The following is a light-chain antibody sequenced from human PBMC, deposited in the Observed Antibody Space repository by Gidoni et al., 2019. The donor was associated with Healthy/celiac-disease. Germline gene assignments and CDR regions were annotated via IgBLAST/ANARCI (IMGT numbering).Light chain of an antibody. CDR1: QSVSSSY. J-gene: IGKJ1*01. Sequence: EIVLTQSPGTLSLSPGERATLSRRASQSVSSSYLAWYQQKPGQAPRLLIYGASSRATSIPDRFSGSGSGTDFTLTISRLEPEDFAVYYCQQYGSSPTFGQGTKVEIK. V-gene: IGKV3-20*01. CDR3: QQYGSSPT. CDR2: GAS.